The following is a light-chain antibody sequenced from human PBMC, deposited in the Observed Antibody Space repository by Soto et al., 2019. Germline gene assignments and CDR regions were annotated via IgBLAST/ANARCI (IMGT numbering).Light chain of an antibody. CDR1: QGISNH. J-gene: IGKJ4*01. CDR3: QKFTSAPFT. V-gene: IGKV1-27*01. CDR2: EAS. Sequence: DIQMTQSPSSLSASVGDRVTITCRASQGISNHLAWYQQKPGKLPKLLIYEASILQSGVPSRFSGSGSGTDFTLTISSLQPEDVAIYYCQKFTSAPFTFGGGTKVEI.